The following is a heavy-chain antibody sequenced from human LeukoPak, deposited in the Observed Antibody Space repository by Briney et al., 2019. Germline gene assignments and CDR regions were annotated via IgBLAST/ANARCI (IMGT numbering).Heavy chain of an antibody. D-gene: IGHD1/OR15-1a*01. J-gene: IGHJ4*02. CDR3: ARGEHSVDS. CDR2: IYSSGYT. CDR1: GGAIRSHY. V-gene: IGHV4-4*07. Sequence: PSETLSLTFTVSGGAIRSHYWNWIRQPAGKGLEWIGRIYSSGYTNDNPFLKSRITMSVDMSKNQFSLRLNSVTAADTAVYYCARGEHSVDSWGQGMLVTASS.